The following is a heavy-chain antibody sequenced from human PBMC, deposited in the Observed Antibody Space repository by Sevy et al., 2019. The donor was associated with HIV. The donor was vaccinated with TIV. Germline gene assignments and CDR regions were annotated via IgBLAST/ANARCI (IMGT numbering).Heavy chain of an antibody. CDR2: ISSSSSYI. V-gene: IGHV3-21*01. CDR1: GFTFSSYS. J-gene: IGHJ4*02. D-gene: IGHD4-17*01. Sequence: GGSLRLSCAASGFTFSSYSRNWVRQAPGKGLEWVSSISSSSSYIYYADSVKGRFTISRDNAKNSLYLQMNSLRAEDTAVYYCATTVGTTMTTFHYWGQGTLVTVSS. CDR3: ATTVGTTMTTFHY.